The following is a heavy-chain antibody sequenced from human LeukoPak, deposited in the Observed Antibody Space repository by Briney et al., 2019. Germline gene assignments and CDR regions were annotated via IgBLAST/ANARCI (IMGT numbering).Heavy chain of an antibody. D-gene: IGHD1-26*01. CDR1: GYTFTSYD. V-gene: IGHV1-8*01. Sequence: ASVKVSCKASGYTFTSYDINWVRQATGQGLEWMGWMNPNSGNTGYAQKFQGRVTMTRNTSISTAYMELSSLRSEDTAVYYCARGGSYGSFYYYGMDVWGQGTTVTVSS. J-gene: IGHJ6*02. CDR2: MNPNSGNT. CDR3: ARGGSYGSFYYYGMDV.